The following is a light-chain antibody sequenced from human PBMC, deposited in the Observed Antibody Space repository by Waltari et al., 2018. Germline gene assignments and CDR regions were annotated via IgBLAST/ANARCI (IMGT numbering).Light chain of an antibody. CDR3: QQYNNWPPWT. CDR1: QSVSSN. CDR2: GAS. Sequence: EIVMTQSPATLSVSPGERATLSCSASQSVSSNLAWYQQKPGQAPRPLIYGASTRATGISARFSGSGSGTEFTLTISSMQSEDFAVYYCQQYNNWPPWTFGQGTKVEIK. J-gene: IGKJ1*01. V-gene: IGKV3-15*01.